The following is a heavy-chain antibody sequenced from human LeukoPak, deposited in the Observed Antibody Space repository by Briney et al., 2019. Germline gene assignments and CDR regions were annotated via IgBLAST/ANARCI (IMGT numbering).Heavy chain of an antibody. CDR3: ARGDATAMAIDY. D-gene: IGHD5-18*01. V-gene: IGHV1-3*01. CDR2: INAGNGNT. J-gene: IGHJ4*02. CDR1: GYTFTSYA. Sequence: GASVKVSCKASGYTFTSYAMHWVRQAPGQRLEWMGWINAGNGNTKYSQKFQGRVTITRDTSASTAYMELNSLRPEDTAVYYCARGDATAMAIDYWGQGTLVTVSS.